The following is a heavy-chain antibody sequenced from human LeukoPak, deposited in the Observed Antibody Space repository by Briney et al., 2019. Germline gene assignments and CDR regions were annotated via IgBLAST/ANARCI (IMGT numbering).Heavy chain of an antibody. V-gene: IGHV3-7*01. D-gene: IGHD3-3*01. J-gene: IGHJ4*02. CDR3: ATFGVVH. Sequence: PGGSLRLSCAASGFTFSNFWMTWVRQAPGKGLEWVASIKHDGSEKYYVDSVKGRFTISRDNAKNSLYLQMNSLRAEDTAVYYCATFGVVHWGQGTLVTVSS. CDR1: GFTFSNFW. CDR2: IKHDGSEK.